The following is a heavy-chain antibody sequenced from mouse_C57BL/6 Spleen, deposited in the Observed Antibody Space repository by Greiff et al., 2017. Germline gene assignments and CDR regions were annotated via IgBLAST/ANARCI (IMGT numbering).Heavy chain of an antibody. J-gene: IGHJ4*01. CDR3: AGANWDREDAMDD. V-gene: IGHV5-17*01. D-gene: IGHD4-1*01. Sequence: EVHLVESGGGLVKPGGSLKLSCAASGFTFSDYGMHWVRQAPEKGLEWVAYISSGSSTIYYADTVKGRFTISRDNAKNTLFLQMTSLRSEDTDEYDCAGANWDREDAMDDWGQGTSVTVSS. CDR2: ISSGSSTI. CDR1: GFTFSDYG.